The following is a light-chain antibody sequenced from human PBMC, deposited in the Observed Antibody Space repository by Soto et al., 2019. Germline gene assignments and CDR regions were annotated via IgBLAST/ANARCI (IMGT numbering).Light chain of an antibody. CDR3: SRERANTHVV. Sequence: QSALTQPASVSGSPGQSITISCTGTSSDVGSYDLVSWYQQHAGKAPKLGIYEATQRASGLSDRFSGSESGNTASLTISGLQAEDEADYYCSRERANTHVVFGGGTKLTVL. CDR1: SSDVGSYDL. CDR2: EAT. V-gene: IGLV2-23*01. J-gene: IGLJ2*01.